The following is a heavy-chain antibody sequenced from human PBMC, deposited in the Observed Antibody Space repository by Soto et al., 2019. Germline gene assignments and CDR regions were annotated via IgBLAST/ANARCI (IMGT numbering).Heavy chain of an antibody. V-gene: IGHV1-3*01. Sequence: ASVKVSCKASGYTLTSYAMHWVRQAPGQRLEWMGWINAGNGNTKYSQKFQGRVTITRDTSASTAYMELSSLRSEDTGVYYCARPPRYCSGGSCYRISYFDSWGQGTRLPGSA. J-gene: IGHJ4*02. CDR2: INAGNGNT. CDR3: ARPPRYCSGGSCYRISYFDS. CDR1: GYTLTSYA. D-gene: IGHD2-15*01.